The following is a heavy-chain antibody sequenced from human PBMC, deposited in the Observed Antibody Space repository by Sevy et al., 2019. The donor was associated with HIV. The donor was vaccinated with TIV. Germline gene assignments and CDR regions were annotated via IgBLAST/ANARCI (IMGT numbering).Heavy chain of an antibody. CDR2: ISGSGGST. D-gene: IGHD1-20*01. J-gene: IGHJ6*02. CDR3: ARDLTAPYYYYGMDV. CDR1: GFTFSSYA. Sequence: GGSLRLSCAASGFTFSSYAMSWVRQAPGKGLEWVSAISGSGGSTYYADSVKGRFTISRDNSKNTLYLQMNSLRAEDTGVYYCARDLTAPYYYYGMDVWGQWTMVTVSS. V-gene: IGHV3-23*01.